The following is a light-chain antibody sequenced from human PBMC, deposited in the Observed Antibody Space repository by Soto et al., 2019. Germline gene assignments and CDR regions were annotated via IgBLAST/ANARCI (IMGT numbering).Light chain of an antibody. CDR1: QSVSSY. V-gene: IGKV3-11*01. Sequence: EIVLTQSPATLSLSPGERATLSCRASQSVSSYLAWYQQKPGQAPRLLIYDASNRATSIPARFSGSGSGTDFTLTISSLGPEDFAVYYCQQRSNWPTWTFGQGTKVEIK. J-gene: IGKJ1*01. CDR3: QQRSNWPTWT. CDR2: DAS.